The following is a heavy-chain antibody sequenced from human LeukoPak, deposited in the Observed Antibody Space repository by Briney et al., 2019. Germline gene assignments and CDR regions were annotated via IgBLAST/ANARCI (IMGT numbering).Heavy chain of an antibody. CDR2: ISAYNGNT. CDR1: GYTFTSYG. Sequence: ASVKVSCKASGYTFTSYGISWVRQAPGQRLEWMGWISAYNGNTNYAQKLQGRVTMTTDTSTSTAYMELRSLRSDDTAVYYCARASQAVDTAMVNPLDYWGQRTLVTVSS. J-gene: IGHJ4*02. V-gene: IGHV1-18*01. CDR3: ARASQAVDTAMVNPLDY. D-gene: IGHD5-18*01.